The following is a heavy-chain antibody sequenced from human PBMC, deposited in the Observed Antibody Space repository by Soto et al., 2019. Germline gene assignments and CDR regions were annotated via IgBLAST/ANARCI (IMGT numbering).Heavy chain of an antibody. Sequence: QVQLVESGGGVVQSGGSLRLSCAASGLSFSEYGLHWVCQAPGKGPEWVAVISSHGSDTYYADFVKGRFIISRDNFRNTLFLQMYRLRVDDTAVYYCTTHRGMQLWLPYFDSWGQGTQVTVSS. V-gene: IGHV3-30*03. CDR2: ISSHGSDT. CDR3: TTHRGMQLWLPYFDS. J-gene: IGHJ4*02. CDR1: GLSFSEYG. D-gene: IGHD5-18*01.